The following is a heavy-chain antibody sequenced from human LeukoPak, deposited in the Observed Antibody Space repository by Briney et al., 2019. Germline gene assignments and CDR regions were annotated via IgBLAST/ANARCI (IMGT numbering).Heavy chain of an antibody. J-gene: IGHJ4*02. CDR1: GFTFISYA. D-gene: IGHD2-21*02. CDR2: ITGSADST. V-gene: IGHV3-23*01. CDR3: ATGTAPPD. Sequence: GGSLRLSCAASGFTFISYAMSWVRQAPGKGLEWVSSITGSADSTYYADSVKGRFTISRDNSKNMLFLQMSSLRAEDTAVYYCATGTAPPDWGQGTLVTVSS.